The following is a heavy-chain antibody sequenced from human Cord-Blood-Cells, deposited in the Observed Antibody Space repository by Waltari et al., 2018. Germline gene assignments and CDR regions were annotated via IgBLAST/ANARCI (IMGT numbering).Heavy chain of an antibody. V-gene: IGHV1-69*09. CDR2: IIPILGIA. CDR3: ARDLPGDNWFDP. J-gene: IGHJ5*02. Sequence: QVQLVQSGAEVKKPGSSVKVSCKASGGTFSSYAISWVRQAPGQGLEWMGRIIPILGIANNAQKFQGRVTITADKSTSTAYMELSSLRSEDTAVYYCARDLPGDNWFDPWGQGTLVTVSS. D-gene: IGHD7-27*01. CDR1: GGTFSSYA.